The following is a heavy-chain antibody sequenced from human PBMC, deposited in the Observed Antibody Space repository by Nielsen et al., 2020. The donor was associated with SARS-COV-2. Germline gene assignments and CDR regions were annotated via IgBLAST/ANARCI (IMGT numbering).Heavy chain of an antibody. V-gene: IGHV4-59*08. CDR1: GGSISSYY. CDR3: ARLSIAVYYCGMDV. Sequence: SETLSLTCTVSGGSISSYYWSWIRQPPGKGLEWIGYIYYSGSTNYNPSLKSRVTISVDTSKNQFSLKLSSVTAADTAVYYCARLSIAVYYCGMDVWGQGTTVTVSS. D-gene: IGHD6-19*01. CDR2: IYYSGST. J-gene: IGHJ6*02.